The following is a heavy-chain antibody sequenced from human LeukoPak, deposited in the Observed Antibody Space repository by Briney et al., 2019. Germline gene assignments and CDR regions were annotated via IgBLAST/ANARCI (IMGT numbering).Heavy chain of an antibody. CDR2: IKQDGSEK. J-gene: IGHJ6*03. CDR3: AKNGDRGAYCTGGTCYPYFYYYMDV. Sequence: GGSLRLSCGASGFTFSRYTMSWFRQAPGKGLEWVANIKQDGSEKYYVDSGKGRFTISRDNAKNSVYLQMNSMRAEDTAIYYCAKNGDRGAYCTGGTCYPYFYYYMDVWGKGTTVTI. V-gene: IGHV3-7*03. CDR1: GFTFSRYT. D-gene: IGHD2-15*01.